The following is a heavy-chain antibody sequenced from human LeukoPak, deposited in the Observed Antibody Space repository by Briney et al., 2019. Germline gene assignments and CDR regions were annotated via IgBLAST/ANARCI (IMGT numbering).Heavy chain of an antibody. CDR2: IWNDGSNK. CDR3: ARDLMYSNTWRFDP. D-gene: IGHD6-13*01. CDR1: GFTFSTYG. Sequence: GGSLRLSCAASGFTFSTYGMHWVRQGPGKGLQWVAFIWNDGSNKYYADSVQGRFTISRDNSKNTLYLQMNSLRTEDTAVYYCARDLMYSNTWRFDPWGQGTLVTVSS. V-gene: IGHV3-33*01. J-gene: IGHJ5*02.